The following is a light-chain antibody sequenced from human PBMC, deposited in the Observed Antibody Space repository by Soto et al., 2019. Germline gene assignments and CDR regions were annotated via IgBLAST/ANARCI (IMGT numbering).Light chain of an antibody. Sequence: EVVLTQSPGTLSLSPGERATLSCRASPSVSNTYVAWYQHIPGQTPRLLIYGASNRATGIPDRFSGGGSGTDFTLTISRLEPEEFAVYYCQQHDISPWMFGQVTKVDIK. V-gene: IGKV3-20*01. CDR2: GAS. CDR1: PSVSNTY. J-gene: IGKJ1*01. CDR3: QQHDISPWM.